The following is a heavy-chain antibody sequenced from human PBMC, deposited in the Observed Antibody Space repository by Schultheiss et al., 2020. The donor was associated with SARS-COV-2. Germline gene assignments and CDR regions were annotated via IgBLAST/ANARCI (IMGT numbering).Heavy chain of an antibody. Sequence: SQTLSLTCAVYGGSFSGYYWSWIRQPPGKGLEWIGEINHSGSTNYNPSLKSRVTISVDTSKNQFSLKLSSVTAADTAVYYCARAGSQRIFPLYYYYMDVWGKGTTVTVSS. J-gene: IGHJ6*03. D-gene: IGHD3-10*01. V-gene: IGHV4-34*01. CDR1: GGSFSGYY. CDR3: ARAGSQRIFPLYYYYMDV. CDR2: INHSGST.